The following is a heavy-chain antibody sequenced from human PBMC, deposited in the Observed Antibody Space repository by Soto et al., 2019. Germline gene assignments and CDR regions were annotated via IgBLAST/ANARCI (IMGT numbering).Heavy chain of an antibody. Sequence: EASVKVSCKASGDTFSSYSITWVRQAPGQGLEWMGGIIPVFGSANYAQKFQGRVTITADESTSTAYMELSSLRSEDTAVYYCAATSITMIVVVITPGAFDIWGQGTMVTVS. D-gene: IGHD3-22*01. CDR1: GDTFSSYS. CDR2: IIPVFGSA. J-gene: IGHJ3*02. CDR3: AATSITMIVVVITPGAFDI. V-gene: IGHV1-69*13.